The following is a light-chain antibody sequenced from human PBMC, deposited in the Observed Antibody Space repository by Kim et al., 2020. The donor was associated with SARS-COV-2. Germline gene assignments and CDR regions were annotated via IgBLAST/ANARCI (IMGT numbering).Light chain of an antibody. V-gene: IGKV3-11*01. J-gene: IGKJ4*01. CDR3: QQRSHWPHT. Sequence: PGESATLSCRASQDIANYVAWYQQKPGQAPRLLIYDASRRAAGSPGRFSGTGSGTDFTLTISSLETEDFAVYYCQQRSHWPHTFGGGTKVDIK. CDR1: QDIANY. CDR2: DAS.